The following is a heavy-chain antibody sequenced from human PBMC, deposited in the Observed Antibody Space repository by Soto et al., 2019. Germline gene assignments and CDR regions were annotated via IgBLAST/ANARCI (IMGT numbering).Heavy chain of an antibody. CDR2: ISASGDST. Sequence: GGSLRLSCAASGLTFSSSAMNWVRQAPGKGLEWVSVISASGDSTYYADSVKGRFTVSRDNFKNMLYLQMNNLRAEDTALYYCARGWELLNWFDPWGQGTLVTVSS. CDR3: ARGWELLNWFDP. J-gene: IGHJ5*02. V-gene: IGHV3-23*01. D-gene: IGHD1-26*01. CDR1: GLTFSSSA.